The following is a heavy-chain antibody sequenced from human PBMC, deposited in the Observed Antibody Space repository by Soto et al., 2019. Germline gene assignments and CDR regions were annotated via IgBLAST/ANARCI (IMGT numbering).Heavy chain of an antibody. Sequence: PVKVSCKSSGGTFISYAISWVRQAPGQGLEWMGGIIPIFGTANYAQKFQGRVTITADKSTSTAYMELSSLRSEDTAVYDCATPRKNSYGYMPNYGMDGWGQGATVTV. CDR1: GGTFISYA. J-gene: IGHJ6*01. V-gene: IGHV1-69*06. D-gene: IGHD5-18*01. CDR2: IIPIFGTA. CDR3: ATPRKNSYGYMPNYGMDG.